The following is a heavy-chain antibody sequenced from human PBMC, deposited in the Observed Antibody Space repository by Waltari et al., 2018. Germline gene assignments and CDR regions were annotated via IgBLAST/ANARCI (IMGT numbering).Heavy chain of an antibody. CDR3: ARVVRGGYYTGWFDT. Sequence: QLQLQESGPGLVKPSETLSLPCSVSGGSISSTRHHWGWRRQPPGKGLEWIGSIYYSGTTYYNLSLKSRVTLSVDTSKNQFSLKLSSVTAADTAMYFCARVVRGGYYTGWFDTWGQGALVTVSS. V-gene: IGHV4-39*07. CDR1: GGSISSTRHH. CDR2: IYYSGTT. J-gene: IGHJ5*02. D-gene: IGHD3-22*01.